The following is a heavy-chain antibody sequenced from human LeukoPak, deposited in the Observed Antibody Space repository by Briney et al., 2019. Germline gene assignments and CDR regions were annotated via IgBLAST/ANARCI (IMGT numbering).Heavy chain of an antibody. CDR3: AREVAVGGTSWFDY. Sequence: GGSLRLSCAASGLTFSTYSMNWVRQAPGKGLEWVSYISSSSATIYYADSVKGRFTISRDNAKNSLFLQMNSLRDEDTAVYYCAREVAVGGTSWFDYWGQGTLVTASS. V-gene: IGHV3-48*02. CDR1: GLTFSTYS. J-gene: IGHJ4*02. CDR2: ISSSSATI. D-gene: IGHD6-13*01.